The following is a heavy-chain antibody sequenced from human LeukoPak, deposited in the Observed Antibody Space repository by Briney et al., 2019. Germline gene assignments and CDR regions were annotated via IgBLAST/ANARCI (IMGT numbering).Heavy chain of an antibody. CDR3: AKDLALGGSSPS. V-gene: IGHV3-23*01. Sequence: GGSLRLSCAASGFTFSSYAMSWVRQAPGKGLEWVSAISGSGGSTYYADSVKDRFTISRDNSKNTLYLQMNSLRAEDTAVYYCAKDLALGGSSPSWGQGTLVTVSS. J-gene: IGHJ5*02. CDR1: GFTFSSYA. D-gene: IGHD6-6*01. CDR2: ISGSGGST.